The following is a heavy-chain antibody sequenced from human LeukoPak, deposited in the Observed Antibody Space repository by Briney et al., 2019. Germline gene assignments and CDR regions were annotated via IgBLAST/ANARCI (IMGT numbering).Heavy chain of an antibody. CDR1: GFTFSSYG. D-gene: IGHD6-19*01. CDR3: ARVEFGYASGWYEGDY. J-gene: IGHJ4*02. CDR2: ISSSGNSK. V-gene: IGHV3-21*06. Sequence: GGSLRLSCAASGFTFSSYGMHWVRQAPGKGLGWVSCISSSGNSKFYAESVKGRFTISRDNAKNSLYLQMNSLRAEDTAVYYCARVEFGYASGWYEGDYWGQGTLVTVSS.